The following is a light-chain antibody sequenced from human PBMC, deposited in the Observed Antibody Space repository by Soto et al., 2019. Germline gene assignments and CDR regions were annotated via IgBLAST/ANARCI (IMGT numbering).Light chain of an antibody. Sequence: QMSPSTSTLSASIGDRVTITGRASQGIGRFLNWYQQKPGKAPALLIYAASSLQSGVPSRFSGSGSGTDFTLTISSLQPEDFATYYCQQSYSSPPITFGQGTRLEI. J-gene: IGKJ5*01. CDR1: QGIGRF. CDR2: AAS. CDR3: QQSYSSPPIT. V-gene: IGKV1-39*01.